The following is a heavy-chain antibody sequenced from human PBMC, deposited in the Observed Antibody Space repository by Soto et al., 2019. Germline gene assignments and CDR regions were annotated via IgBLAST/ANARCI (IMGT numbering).Heavy chain of an antibody. CDR3: ARGANYDSSGHFDY. CDR2: IWYDGSNK. V-gene: IGHV3-33*01. Sequence: QVQLVESGGGVVQPGRSLRLSCAASGFTFSSYGMHWVRQAPGKGLEWVAVIWYDGSNKYYADSAKGRFTISRDNSKNTLYLQMNSLRAEDTAVYYCARGANYDSSGHFDYWGQGTLVTVSS. D-gene: IGHD3-22*01. J-gene: IGHJ4*02. CDR1: GFTFSSYG.